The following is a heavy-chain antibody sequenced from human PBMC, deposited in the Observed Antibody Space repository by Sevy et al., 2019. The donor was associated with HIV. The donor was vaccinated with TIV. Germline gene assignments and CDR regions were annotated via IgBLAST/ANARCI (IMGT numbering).Heavy chain of an antibody. D-gene: IGHD3-22*01. V-gene: IGHV1-2*02. J-gene: IGHJ4*02. CDR2: INPNPGDT. Sequence: ASVKVSCSTSGYTFSVHYIYWVRQAAGQGLEWMGWINPNPGDTNFSPKFQGRVTMTRESSINTAYMELSRLTSADTAVYFCARLRYSDPSGQYYGGGADYFDYWVQGTLVTVSS. CDR1: GYTFSVHY. CDR3: ARLRYSDPSGQYYGGGADYFDY.